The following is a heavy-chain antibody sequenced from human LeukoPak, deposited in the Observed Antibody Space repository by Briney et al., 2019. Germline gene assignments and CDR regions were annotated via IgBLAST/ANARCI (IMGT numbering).Heavy chain of an antibody. CDR2: VTGSGLNT. CDR3: AKGLRSLDY. J-gene: IGHJ4*02. V-gene: IGHV3-23*01. D-gene: IGHD3-10*01. Sequence: GGSLRLSCVVSGFTFSDYGLTWVRQAPGKGLECVSSVTGSGLNTYYGDSVKGRFAISRDNSRNTLYLQMNSLRGEDTAIYYCAKGLRSLDYWGQGTLVSVSS. CDR1: GFTFSDYG.